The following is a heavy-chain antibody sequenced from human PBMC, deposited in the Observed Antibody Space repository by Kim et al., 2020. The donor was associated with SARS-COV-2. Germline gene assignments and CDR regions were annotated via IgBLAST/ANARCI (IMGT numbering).Heavy chain of an antibody. V-gene: IGHV3-23*01. CDR3: AKGHVAC. Sequence: GTTYYTAAVQGRFTISRDNSKNTLYLQMNNLRPEDTAVYYCAKGHVACWGQGTQVTVSS. CDR2: GTT. J-gene: IGHJ4*02. D-gene: IGHD5-12*01.